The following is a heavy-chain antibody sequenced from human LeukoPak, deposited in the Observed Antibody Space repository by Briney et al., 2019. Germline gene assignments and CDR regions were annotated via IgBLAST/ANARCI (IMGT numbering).Heavy chain of an antibody. V-gene: IGHV1-2*02. J-gene: IGHJ6*03. CDR1: GYTFTGYY. CDR3: ARVRYEHYYYYCMDV. Sequence: ASVTVSCKASGYTFTGYYMSWVRQAPGQGLEWMGWINPNSGGTNYAQKFQGRVTMTRETSISTAYMELSRLRSDDTAVYYCARVRYEHYYYYCMDVWGKGTTVTVSS. CDR2: INPNSGGT. D-gene: IGHD3-16*01.